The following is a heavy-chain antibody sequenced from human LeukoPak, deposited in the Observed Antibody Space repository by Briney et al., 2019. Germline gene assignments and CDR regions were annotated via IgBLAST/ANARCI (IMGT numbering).Heavy chain of an antibody. V-gene: IGHV1-18*01. CDR1: GYTFTSYG. J-gene: IGHJ4*02. CDR3: ASALAAAGFDY. D-gene: IGHD6-13*01. Sequence: ASVKVSCKASGYTFTSYGISWVRQAPGQGLEWMGWISAYNGNTNYAQKLQGRVTMTTDTSTSTAYMELRSLRSVDTAVYYCASALAAAGFDYWDQGTLVTVSS. CDR2: ISAYNGNT.